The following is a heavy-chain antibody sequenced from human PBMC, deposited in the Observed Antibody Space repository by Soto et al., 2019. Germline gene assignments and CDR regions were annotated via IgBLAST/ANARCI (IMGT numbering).Heavy chain of an antibody. D-gene: IGHD6-13*01. Sequence: GGSLRLSCAASGFTFSSYGMHWVRQAPGKGLEWVAVISYDGSNKYYADSVKGRFTISRDNSKNTLYLQMNSLRAEDTAVYYCAKDHVAASDYWGQGTLVTVSS. J-gene: IGHJ4*02. CDR3: AKDHVAASDY. V-gene: IGHV3-30*18. CDR1: GFTFSSYG. CDR2: ISYDGSNK.